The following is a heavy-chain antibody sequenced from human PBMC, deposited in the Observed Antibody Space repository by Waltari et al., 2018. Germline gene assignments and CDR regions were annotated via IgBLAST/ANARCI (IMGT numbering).Heavy chain of an antibody. CDR1: GYPFNGYY. Sequence: QVHLMQSGAEVKKPGASVKVSCKTSGYPFNGYYMHWVRQAPGQGLEWMGWVNPNSGDTNYAQKFQGRVTMTRDTSISTAYMELSRLRSDDAAVYFCARELLVVTSPYYGLDVWGQGTTVTVSS. CDR2: VNPNSGDT. J-gene: IGHJ6*02. D-gene: IGHD2-15*01. V-gene: IGHV1-2*02. CDR3: ARELLVVTSPYYGLDV.